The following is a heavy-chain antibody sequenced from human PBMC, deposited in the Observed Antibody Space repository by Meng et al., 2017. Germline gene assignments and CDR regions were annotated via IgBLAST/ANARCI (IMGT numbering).Heavy chain of an antibody. D-gene: IGHD4-17*01. CDR1: GGFFSWYY. CDR2: INNTCNT. Sequence: SETLTLTRSAYGGFFSWYYWHVTRQAPEQGGRWIGDINNTCNTNYSPSLKSRVTMSLNTSKNQFSLRLSSVTAADKAVYYCARSHSVTIVAFDYWGQGTLVTVSS. CDR3: ARSHSVTIVAFDY. V-gene: IGHV4-34*01. J-gene: IGHJ4*02.